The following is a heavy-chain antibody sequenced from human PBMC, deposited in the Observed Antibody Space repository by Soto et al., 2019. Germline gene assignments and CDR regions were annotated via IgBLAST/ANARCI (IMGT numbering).Heavy chain of an antibody. CDR2: IKQDGSEK. CDR1: GFTFSSYW. CDR3: ARDSMEVRFLEWSDYYYYYMDV. J-gene: IGHJ6*03. Sequence: PGGSLRLSCAASGFTFSSYWMSWVRQAPGKGLEWVANIKQDGSEKYYVDSVKGRFTISRDNAKNSLYLQMNSLRAEDTAVHYCARDSMEVRFLEWSDYYYYYMDVWGKGTTVTVSS. V-gene: IGHV3-7*01. D-gene: IGHD3-3*01.